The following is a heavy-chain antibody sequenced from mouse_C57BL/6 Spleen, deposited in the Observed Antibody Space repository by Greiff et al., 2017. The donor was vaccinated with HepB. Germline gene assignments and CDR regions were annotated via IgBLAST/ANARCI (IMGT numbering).Heavy chain of an antibody. V-gene: IGHV3-6*01. CDR1: GYSITSGYY. CDR3: AREVARYFDV. Sequence: EVKLQESGPGLVKPSQSLSLTCSVTGYSITSGYYWNWIRQFPGNKLEWMGYISYDGSNNYNPSLKNRISITRDTSKNQFFLKLNSVTTEDTAKYYSAREVARYFDVWGPGTTVTVSS. D-gene: IGHD1-1*02. CDR2: ISYDGSN. J-gene: IGHJ1*01.